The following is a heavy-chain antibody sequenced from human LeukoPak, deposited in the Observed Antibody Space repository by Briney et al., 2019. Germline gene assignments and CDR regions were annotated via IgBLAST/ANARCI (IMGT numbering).Heavy chain of an antibody. D-gene: IGHD3-16*01. CDR3: AIWGSGNY. CDR1: GFTFNRFW. Sequence: GGSLRLSCAASGFTFNRFWMNWVRQAPGKGLEWVANMDPTGSHRRYVDSVGGCFTVSKDNAGTSFYLEMNSLRDDDTAIYYCAIWGSGNYWGRGTQVTVSS. V-gene: IGHV3-7*01. CDR2: MDPTGSHR. J-gene: IGHJ4*02.